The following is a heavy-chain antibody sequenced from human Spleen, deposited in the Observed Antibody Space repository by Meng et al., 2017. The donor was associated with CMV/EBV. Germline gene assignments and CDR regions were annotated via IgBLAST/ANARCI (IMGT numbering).Heavy chain of an antibody. J-gene: IGHJ6*02. CDR2: IIPKFGTT. V-gene: IGHV1-69*05. CDR3: ASHPPYYYHSGSYRESSSGRDYYYYGMDV. D-gene: IGHD3-10*01. Sequence: APGQGLEWMGGIIPKFGTTNYAQKFQGRVTITTDESTSTAYMELGSLRSEDTAVYYCASHPPYYYHSGSYRESSSGRDYYYYGMDVWGQGTTVTVSS.